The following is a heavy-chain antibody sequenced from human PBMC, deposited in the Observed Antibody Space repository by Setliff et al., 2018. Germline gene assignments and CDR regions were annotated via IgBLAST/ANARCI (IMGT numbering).Heavy chain of an antibody. Sequence: SETLSLTCAVYGGSFSGYYWSWIRQPPGKGLEWIGEINHSGSTNYNPSLKSRVTISVDTSKNQFSLKLTSVTAADTAVYYCARRPLYHYDFWSNWFDPWGQGTLVTISS. CDR1: GGSFSGYY. CDR3: ARRPLYHYDFWSNWFDP. J-gene: IGHJ5*02. D-gene: IGHD3-3*01. V-gene: IGHV4-34*01. CDR2: INHSGST.